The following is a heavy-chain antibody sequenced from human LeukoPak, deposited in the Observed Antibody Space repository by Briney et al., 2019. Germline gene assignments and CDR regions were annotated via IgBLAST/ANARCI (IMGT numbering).Heavy chain of an antibody. CDR1: GYTFTSYG. CDR3: ARYRHYDFWSGYPDFDY. D-gene: IGHD3-3*01. J-gene: IGHJ4*02. CDR2: ISAYKGKT. V-gene: IGHV1-18*01. Sequence: GAVTVSCKASGYTFTSYGISWVRQAPGQGGEWMGWISAYKGKTDYAQKLQGRVTMTTETSRSTAYMEVRGLRSDDTAVYYCARYRHYDFWSGYPDFDYWGQGPLVTVSS.